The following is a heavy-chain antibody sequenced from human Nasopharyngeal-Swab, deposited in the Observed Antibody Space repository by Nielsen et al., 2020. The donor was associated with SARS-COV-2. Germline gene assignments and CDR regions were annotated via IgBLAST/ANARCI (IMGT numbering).Heavy chain of an antibody. CDR3: TTDSSGYGNY. J-gene: IGHJ4*02. V-gene: IGHV3-15*01. D-gene: IGHD5-12*01. CDR1: GFTVTYNY. CDR2: IKRKSDGGTT. Sequence: GESLKISCAASGFTVTYNYMSWVRQAPGKGLEWVGRIKRKSDGGTTDYAAPVKGRFTISRDDSKNTLYLQMNSLKTEDTAVYYCTTDSSGYGNYWGQGTLVTVSS.